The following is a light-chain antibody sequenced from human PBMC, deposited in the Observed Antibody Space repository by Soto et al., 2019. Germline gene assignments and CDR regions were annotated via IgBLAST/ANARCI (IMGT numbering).Light chain of an antibody. Sequence: QSALTQPPSASGSSGQSVTLSCTGTSSDVGAYDFVSWYQQHPGKAPKLVIFEVSKRPSGVPDRFSGSKSGNTASLTVSGLQAEDEADYYCSSYAGSNDFVFGTGTKVTV. CDR2: EVS. CDR3: SSYAGSNDFV. CDR1: SSDVGAYDF. J-gene: IGLJ1*01. V-gene: IGLV2-8*01.